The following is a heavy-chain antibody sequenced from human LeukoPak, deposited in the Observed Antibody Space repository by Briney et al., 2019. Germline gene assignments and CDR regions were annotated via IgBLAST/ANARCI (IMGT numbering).Heavy chain of an antibody. D-gene: IGHD6-13*01. CDR3: ARVRVFGYSSSWYNY. CDR2: INPNSGGT. V-gene: IGHV1-2*02. CDR1: GYTFTGCY. Sequence: ASVKVSCKASGYTFTGCYMHWVRQAPGQGLEWMGWINPNSGGTNYAQKFQGRVTMTRDTSISTAYMELSRLRSDDTAVYYCARVRVFGYSSSWYNYWGQGTLVTVSS. J-gene: IGHJ4*02.